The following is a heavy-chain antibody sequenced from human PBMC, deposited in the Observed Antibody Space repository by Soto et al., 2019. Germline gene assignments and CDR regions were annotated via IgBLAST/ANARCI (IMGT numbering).Heavy chain of an antibody. J-gene: IGHJ5*02. V-gene: IGHV1-8*01. CDR1: GYSFSTYD. CDR3: ARPYCDRTSCYTDWFAP. CDR2: VNPKSVNT. D-gene: IGHD2-2*02. Sequence: QVQLVQSGAEVKKPGASVKVSCKASGYSFSTYDINWVRQAAGQGLEWMGWVNPKSVNTDYAQRFRGRGTMTSNTSISTAYIELSALTPEHTAVYYCARPYCDRTSCYTDWFAPWGQGTLVTVSS.